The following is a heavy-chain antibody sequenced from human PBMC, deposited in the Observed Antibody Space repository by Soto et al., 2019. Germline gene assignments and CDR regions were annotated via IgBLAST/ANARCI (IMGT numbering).Heavy chain of an antibody. Sequence: EVQLLESGGGLVQPGGSLRVSCAASGFTFSSYAMSWVRQAPGQGLEWVSAISSSGGSTNYADSVKGRFTISRDNSKNTLDLPMISLRGEYIAVYYCAKRPTNYYFGYWGQGTLVTVSS. D-gene: IGHD7-27*01. J-gene: IGHJ4*02. CDR1: GFTFSSYA. V-gene: IGHV3-23*01. CDR2: ISSSGGST. CDR3: AKRPTNYYFGY.